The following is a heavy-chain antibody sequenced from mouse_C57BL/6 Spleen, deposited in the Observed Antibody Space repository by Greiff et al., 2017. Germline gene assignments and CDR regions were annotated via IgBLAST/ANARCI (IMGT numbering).Heavy chain of an antibody. CDR2: IDPSDSYT. CDR1: GYTFTSYW. V-gene: IGHV1-69*01. J-gene: IGHJ3*01. D-gene: IGHD3-2*02. CDR3: ARRTQATWFAY. Sequence: QVQLQQPGAELVMPGASVKLSCKASGYTFTSYWMHWVKQRPGQGLEWIGEIDPSDSYTNYNQKFKGKSTLTVDKSSSTAYMQLSSLTYEDSAVYYCARRTQATWFAYWGQGTLVTVSA.